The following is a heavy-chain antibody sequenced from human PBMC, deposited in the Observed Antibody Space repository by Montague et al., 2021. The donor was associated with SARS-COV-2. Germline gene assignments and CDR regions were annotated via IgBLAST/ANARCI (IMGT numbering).Heavy chain of an antibody. D-gene: IGHD2-21*02. CDR2: IHYIGNT. Sequence: SETRSLTCTVSGGSISSYYWSWIRQPPGKGLELIGSIHYIGNTYYNPSLESRVTISVDTSENQFSLKLRSVIAADTAVHYCARLLPDGTVVATDIPFDSWGQGTLVTVSS. CDR3: ARLLPDGTVVATDIPFDS. J-gene: IGHJ4*02. CDR1: GGSISSYY. V-gene: IGHV4-59*08.